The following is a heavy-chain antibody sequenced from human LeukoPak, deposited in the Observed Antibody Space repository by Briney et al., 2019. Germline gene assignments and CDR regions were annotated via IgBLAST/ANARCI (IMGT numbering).Heavy chain of an antibody. CDR2: INANSGGT. V-gene: IGHV1-2*02. CDR3: ARVYDILKNMDV. Sequence: ASVKVSCKGSGYTFTGYYMHWVGQAPGQGVEWVGWINANSGGTKYAQKVQGRGTITRDTSISTAYMELSRLRSDDTAVYYCARVYDILKNMDVWGKGTTVTVSS. D-gene: IGHD3-9*01. CDR1: GYTFTGYY. J-gene: IGHJ6*03.